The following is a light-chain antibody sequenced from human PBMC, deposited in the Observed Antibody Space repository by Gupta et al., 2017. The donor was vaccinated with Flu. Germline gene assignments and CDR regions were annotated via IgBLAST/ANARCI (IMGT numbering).Light chain of an antibody. CDR3: QNYNNWQT. V-gene: IGKV3-15*01. J-gene: IGKJ1*01. Sequence: PGESATLSCRASQSISDNLAWYQQKPGQPPRLLIYGASHRATGIPARFSGSRSGTEFTLTSRGLQSEDFAVYYCQNYNNWQTFGQGTRVEI. CDR1: QSISDN. CDR2: GAS.